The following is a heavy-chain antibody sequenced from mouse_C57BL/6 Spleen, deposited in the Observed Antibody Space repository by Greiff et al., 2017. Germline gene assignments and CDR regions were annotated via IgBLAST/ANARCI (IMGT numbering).Heavy chain of an antibody. CDR3: LRQGYGNYGAMDY. V-gene: IGHV10-1*01. J-gene: IGHJ4*01. CDR1: GFSFNTYA. CDR2: IRSKSNNYAT. D-gene: IGHD2-10*02. Sequence: EVQLVASGGGLVQPKGSLKLSCAASGFSFNTYAMNWVRQAPGKGLEWVARIRSKSNNYATYYADSVKDRFTISRDDSESMLYLQMNNLKTEDTAMYYCLRQGYGNYGAMDYWGQGTSVTVSS.